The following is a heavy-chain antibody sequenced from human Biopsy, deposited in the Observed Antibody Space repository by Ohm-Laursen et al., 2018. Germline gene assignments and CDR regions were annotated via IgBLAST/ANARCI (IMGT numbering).Heavy chain of an antibody. CDR2: INSMFGTT. V-gene: IGHV1-69*01. D-gene: IGHD1-1*01. J-gene: IGHJ4*02. CDR3: AKRGVERGRPLAY. CDR1: GGTFSSFG. Sequence: SSVKVSCKTSGGTFSSFGISWVRQAPGQGLEWMGEINSMFGTTNYAQTFQGRVTITADESTSTAYMEVSSLRSEDTAVYYCAKRGVERGRPLAYWGQGTLVTVSS.